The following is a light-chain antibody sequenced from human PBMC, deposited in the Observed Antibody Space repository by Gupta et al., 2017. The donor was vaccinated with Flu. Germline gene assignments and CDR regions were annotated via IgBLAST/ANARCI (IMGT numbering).Light chain of an antibody. J-gene: IGLJ1*01. CDR2: EVN. Sequence: QSALTQPPSASGSPGQSVTISCTGGSGDIGTYYYVSWYRQYPGEAPKLVIYEVNMRPSGVPDRFSGSKSGNTASLTVSGLQAEDEATYFCSSYAGDPFVFGSGTKVTVL. CDR1: SGDIGTYYY. V-gene: IGLV2-8*01. CDR3: SSYAGDPFV.